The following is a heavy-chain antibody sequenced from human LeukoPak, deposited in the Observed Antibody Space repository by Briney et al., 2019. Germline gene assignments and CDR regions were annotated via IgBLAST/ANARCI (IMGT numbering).Heavy chain of an antibody. CDR1: GGTFSSYA. CDR2: IIPVFGTS. Sequence: RASVKVSCKASGGTFSSYAISWVRQAPGQGLEWMGGIIPVFGTSNYAQKFQGRVTITADESTRTAYMELSSLRSEDTAVYYCARVTGGRYCSTTSCYMRGWFDPWGRGTLVTVSS. J-gene: IGHJ5*02. D-gene: IGHD2-2*02. CDR3: ARVTGGRYCSTTSCYMRGWFDP. V-gene: IGHV1-69*13.